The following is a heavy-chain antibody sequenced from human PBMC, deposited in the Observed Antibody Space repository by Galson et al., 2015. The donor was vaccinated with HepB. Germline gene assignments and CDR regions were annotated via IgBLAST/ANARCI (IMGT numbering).Heavy chain of an antibody. J-gene: IGHJ4*02. CDR3: ARDSQSAPRNSGNDQYYSDY. Sequence: SVKVSCKASGYTFSNYGINWVRQAPGHGLEWMGWISAYNGDTRYAPVLQDRVTMTTDTSTSTAYMELRGLNSDDTAVYYCARDSQSAPRNSGNDQYYSDYRGQGTLVTVSS. D-gene: IGHD5-12*01. V-gene: IGHV1-18*04. CDR1: GYTFSNYG. CDR2: ISAYNGDT.